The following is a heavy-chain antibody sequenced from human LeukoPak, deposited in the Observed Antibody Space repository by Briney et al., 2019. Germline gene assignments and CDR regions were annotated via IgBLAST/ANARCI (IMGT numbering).Heavy chain of an antibody. V-gene: IGHV1-69*04. Sequence: SVKVSCKASGGTFSSYAISWVRQAPGQGLEWMGRIIPILGIANYAQKFQGRVTITRDTSASTAYMELSSLRSEDTAVYYCASLIAAAGGGDYWGQGTLVTVSS. J-gene: IGHJ4*02. CDR3: ASLIAAAGGGDY. CDR1: GGTFSSYA. D-gene: IGHD6-13*01. CDR2: IIPILGIA.